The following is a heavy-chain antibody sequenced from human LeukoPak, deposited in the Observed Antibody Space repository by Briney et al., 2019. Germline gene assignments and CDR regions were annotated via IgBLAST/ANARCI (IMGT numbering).Heavy chain of an antibody. V-gene: IGHV4-59*08. CDR1: GGSISSYY. CDR2: IYYSGST. D-gene: IGHD1-26*01. J-gene: IGHJ5*02. CDR3: ARQARVGNWFDP. Sequence: SETLSLTCTVSGGSISSYYWSWIRQPPGKGLEWIGYIYYSGSTNYNPSLKSRVTISADTSKNQFSLKLSSVTAADTAVYYCARQARVGNWFDPWGQGTLVTVSS.